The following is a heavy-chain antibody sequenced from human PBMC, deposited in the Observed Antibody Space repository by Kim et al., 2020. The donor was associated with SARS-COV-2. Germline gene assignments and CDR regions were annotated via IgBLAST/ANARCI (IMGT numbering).Heavy chain of an antibody. CDR3: AKDPLRDYHIVVVPAAGDY. J-gene: IGHJ4*02. CDR1: GFTFSSYA. Sequence: GGSLRLSCAASGFTFSSYAMSWVRQAPGKGLEWVSAISGSGGSTYYADSVKGRFTISRDNSKNTLYLQMNSLRAEDTAVYYCAKDPLRDYHIVVVPAAGDYWGQGTLVTVSS. CDR2: ISGSGGST. D-gene: IGHD2-2*01. V-gene: IGHV3-23*01.